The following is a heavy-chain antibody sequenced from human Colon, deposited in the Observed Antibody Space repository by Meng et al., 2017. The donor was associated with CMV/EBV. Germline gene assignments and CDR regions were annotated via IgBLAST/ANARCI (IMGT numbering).Heavy chain of an antibody. CDR2: INPKGGVA. D-gene: IGHD6-19*01. J-gene: IGHJ4*02. V-gene: IGHV1-2*02. CDR3: ARGRIGVVGPSPGPDH. CDR1: GYTFNSYY. Sequence: ASVKVSCKTSGYTFNSYYMHWVRQAPGQGLEWMGWINPKGGVANYAQKFQGRVTLTRDTAISTGYMDVSGLTSDDTAIYYCARGRIGVVGPSPGPDHWGQGALVTVSS.